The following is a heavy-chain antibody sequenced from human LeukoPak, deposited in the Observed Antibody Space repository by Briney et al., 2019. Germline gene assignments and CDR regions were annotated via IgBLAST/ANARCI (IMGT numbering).Heavy chain of an antibody. D-gene: IGHD4-17*01. V-gene: IGHV4-59*08. J-gene: IGHJ3*01. CDR2: IYFSGST. Sequence: SETLSLTCAVSGGSSTSYYGSWIRKPTGKGLEWIAYIYFSGSTNYNPSLKSRVIISIDTSTNQFSLKLSSVTAADTALYFCARHIYGDSVAFDVWGQGTLVTVSS. CDR3: ARHIYGDSVAFDV. CDR1: GGSSTSYY.